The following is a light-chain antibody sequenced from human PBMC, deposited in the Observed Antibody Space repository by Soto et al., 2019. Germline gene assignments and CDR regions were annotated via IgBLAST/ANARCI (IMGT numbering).Light chain of an antibody. CDR3: SSYAGNRHFYV. J-gene: IGLJ1*01. CDR2: EVT. CDR1: SSDVGGYDF. Sequence: QSALTQPPSASGSPGQSVAISCTGTSSDVGGYDFVSWYQQHPGKAPRLVIYEVTKRPSGIADRFSGSKSGNTASLTVSGLQAKEEADYYCSSYAGNRHFYVFGTGTKVTVL. V-gene: IGLV2-8*01.